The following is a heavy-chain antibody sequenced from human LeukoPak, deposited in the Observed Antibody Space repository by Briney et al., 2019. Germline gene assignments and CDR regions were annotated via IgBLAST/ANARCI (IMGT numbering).Heavy chain of an antibody. J-gene: IGHJ4*02. V-gene: IGHV5-51*01. D-gene: IGHD2-2*01. CDR2: IYPGDSDT. CDR3: ARVSCSSSSCSDY. CDR1: GYKFTNYW. Sequence: GESLKISCKGSGYKFTNYWIGWVRQMPGKGLEWMGIIYPGDSDTRYSPSFQGQVTISADKSISTAYLQWSSLKASDTAMYYCARVSCSSSSCSDYWGQGTLVTVSS.